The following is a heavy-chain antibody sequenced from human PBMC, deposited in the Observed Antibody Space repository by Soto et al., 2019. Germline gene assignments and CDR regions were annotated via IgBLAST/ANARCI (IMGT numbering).Heavy chain of an antibody. CDR1: GFTFSSYA. V-gene: IGHV3-30-3*01. D-gene: IGHD3-10*01. J-gene: IGHJ4*02. Sequence: GGSLRLSCAASGFTFSSYAMHWVRQAPGKGLEWVAVISYDGSNKYYADSVKGRFTISRDNSKNTLYLQMNSLRAEDTAVYYCARVRGVIRNWGQGTLVTVSS. CDR3: ARVRGVIRN. CDR2: ISYDGSNK.